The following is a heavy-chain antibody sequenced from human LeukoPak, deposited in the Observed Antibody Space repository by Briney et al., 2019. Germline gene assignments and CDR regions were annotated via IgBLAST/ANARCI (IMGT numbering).Heavy chain of an antibody. Sequence: SETLSLTCTASGGSVNNYFWSWIRQPTGKTLEWIGYILHNGTTKFNPSLKSRVVMSVDKSKNQITLRLSSVTATDTAVYYCARFGDIYFYRMDVWGQGTTVTVS. D-gene: IGHD3-9*01. V-gene: IGHV4-59*08. J-gene: IGHJ6*02. CDR2: ILHNGTT. CDR3: ARFGDIYFYRMDV. CDR1: GGSVNNYF.